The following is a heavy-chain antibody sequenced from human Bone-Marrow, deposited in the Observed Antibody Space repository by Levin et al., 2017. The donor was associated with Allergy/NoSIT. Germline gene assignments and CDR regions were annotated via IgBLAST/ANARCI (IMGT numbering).Heavy chain of an antibody. Sequence: RSGGSLRLSCAASGFTFSSHGMHWVRQAPGKGLEWVAVVSNDGRTNYYADSVKGRFTISRDNSRNTLYLQMDSLRAEDTAVYYCAKEGCTSGVGRDYYDYWGQGTLVAVSS. CDR1: GFTFSSHG. J-gene: IGHJ4*02. CDR2: VSNDGRTN. D-gene: IGHD2-15*01. CDR3: AKEGCTSGVGRDYYDY. V-gene: IGHV3-30*18.